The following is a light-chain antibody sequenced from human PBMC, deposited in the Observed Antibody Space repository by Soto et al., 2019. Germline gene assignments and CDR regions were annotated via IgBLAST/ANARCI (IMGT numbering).Light chain of an antibody. CDR2: DTS. CDR1: QSISNW. CDR3: QQYNTYPWT. V-gene: IGKV1-5*01. Sequence: DIQMTQSPSTLPASVGDRVTITCRASQSISNWLAWYQQKPGTAPRLLIYDTSNLEDGVPSTFSGSGSGTDFTLTVSSLQPDDSATYYCQQYNTYPWTFGQGTKVDIK. J-gene: IGKJ1*01.